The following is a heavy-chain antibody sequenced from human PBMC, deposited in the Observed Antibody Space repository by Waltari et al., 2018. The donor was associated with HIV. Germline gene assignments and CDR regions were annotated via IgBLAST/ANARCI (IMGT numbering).Heavy chain of an antibody. CDR1: GFIFRTYS. CDR2: ISSSSTTI. CDR3: ARDYCSSTSCTVDY. J-gene: IGHJ4*02. D-gene: IGHD2-2*01. V-gene: IGHV3-48*01. Sequence: EVQLVESGGGLVQPGGSLRLSCAASGFIFRTYSMNWVRQATGKVLGWVSHISSSSTTIYYADSVKGRCTISRDNAKNSLYLQMNSLRAEDTAVYYCARDYCSSTSCTVDYWGQGTLVTVSS.